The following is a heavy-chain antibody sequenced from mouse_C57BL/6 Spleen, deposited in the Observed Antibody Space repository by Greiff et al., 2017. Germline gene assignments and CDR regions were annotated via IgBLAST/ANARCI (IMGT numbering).Heavy chain of an antibody. D-gene: IGHD1-1*01. V-gene: IGHV2-3*01. Sequence: VKLVESGPGLVAPSQSLSITCTVSGFSFTSYGVSWVRQPPGKGLEWLGVIWGDGSTNYHSALISRLSISKDNSKSQVFLKLNSLHTDDTATYYCAKECGSSYDWYCDVWGTGTTVTVSS. J-gene: IGHJ1*03. CDR3: AKECGSSYDWYCDV. CDR1: GFSFTSYG. CDR2: IWGDGST.